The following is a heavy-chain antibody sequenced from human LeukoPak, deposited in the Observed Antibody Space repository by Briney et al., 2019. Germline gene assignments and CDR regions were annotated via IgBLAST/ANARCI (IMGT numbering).Heavy chain of an antibody. V-gene: IGHV4-39*07. Sequence: PSETLSLTCTVSGGSISSSNSFWGWIRQPPGKGLEWIGSMYYSGSTYYNPSLKSRVTISVDTSKNQFSLKLSSVTAADTAVYYCARDRVAAAGIELPWGFDYWGQGTLVTVSS. CDR1: GGSISSSNSF. CDR3: ARDRVAAAGIELPWGFDY. J-gene: IGHJ4*02. D-gene: IGHD6-13*01. CDR2: MYYSGST.